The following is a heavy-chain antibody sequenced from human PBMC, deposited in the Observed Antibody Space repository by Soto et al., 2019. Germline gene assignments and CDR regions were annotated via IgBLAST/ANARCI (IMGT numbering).Heavy chain of an antibody. V-gene: IGHV3-33*01. CDR2: MWSEGGNK. J-gene: IGHJ4*02. CDR3: ARDPPDDSSGYFSLDY. D-gene: IGHD3-22*01. CDR1: GFTFSSYG. Sequence: QVQLVESGGVVVQPGRSLRLSCAASGFTFSSYGMHWVRQAPGKGLEWVAVMWSEGGNKHYADSVKGRFTISRDNSKNPLYLQMNSLSAEDTGVYYCARDPPDDSSGYFSLDYWGQGTLVTVSS.